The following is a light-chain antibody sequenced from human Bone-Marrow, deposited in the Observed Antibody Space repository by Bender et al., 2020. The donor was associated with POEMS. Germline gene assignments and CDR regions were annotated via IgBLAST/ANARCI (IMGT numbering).Light chain of an antibody. CDR1: NIASKN. Sequence: SYVLTQPPSVSVAPGQTATITCGGDNIASKNLHWYQQKPGRSPVLVIYQNSKRPSGIPERFSGSNSGNTATLTISGTQAMDEADYYCQAWDSSTSVVFGGGTKLTVL. CDR3: QAWDSSTSVV. J-gene: IGLJ2*01. CDR2: QNS. V-gene: IGLV3-1*01.